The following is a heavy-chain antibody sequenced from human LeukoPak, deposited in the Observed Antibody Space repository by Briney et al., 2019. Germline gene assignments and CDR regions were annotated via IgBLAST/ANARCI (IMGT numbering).Heavy chain of an antibody. CDR1: GYTFTSYG. J-gene: IGHJ4*02. D-gene: IGHD3-22*01. CDR2: ISAYNGNT. Sequence: ASVKVSCKASGYTFTSYGISWVRQAPGQGLEWMGWISAYNGNTNYAQKLQGRVTMTTDTSTGTAYMELRSLRSDDTAVYYCARVFLDYYDSSGPYYFDYWGQGTLVTVSS. V-gene: IGHV1-18*01. CDR3: ARVFLDYYDSSGPYYFDY.